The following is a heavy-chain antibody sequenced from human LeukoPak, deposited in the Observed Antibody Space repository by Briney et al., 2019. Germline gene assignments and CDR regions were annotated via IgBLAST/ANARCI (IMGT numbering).Heavy chain of an antibody. Sequence: SETLSLTCTVSGGSISTYYLSWIRQPPGKGLEWIGYIHYSGSTDYNPSLRSRVTISVDTSKNQLSLKLTSVTAADTAVYYCAREYSSFEYWGQGTLVTVSS. J-gene: IGHJ4*02. CDR1: GGSISTYY. CDR3: AREYSSFEY. V-gene: IGHV4-59*01. D-gene: IGHD6-13*01. CDR2: IHYSGST.